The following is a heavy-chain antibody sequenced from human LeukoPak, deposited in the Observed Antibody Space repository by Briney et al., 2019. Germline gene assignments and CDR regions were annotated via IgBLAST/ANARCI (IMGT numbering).Heavy chain of an antibody. Sequence: GASVKVSSKASGYTFTSYYMHWVRQAPGQGLEWMGIINPSGGSTSYAQKFQGRVTMTRDTSTSTVYMELSSLRAEDTAVYYCARSRLSGSSEDPWGQGTLVTVSS. CDR2: INPSGGST. CDR3: ARSRLSGSSEDP. V-gene: IGHV1-46*01. J-gene: IGHJ5*02. D-gene: IGHD3-10*01. CDR1: GYTFTSYY.